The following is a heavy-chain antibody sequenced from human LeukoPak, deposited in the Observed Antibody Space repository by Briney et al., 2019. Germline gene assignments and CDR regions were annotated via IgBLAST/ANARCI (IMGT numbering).Heavy chain of an antibody. J-gene: IGHJ4*02. Sequence: SGTLSLTCGVSGGSISSTNWWSWVRQPPGQGLEWGGEISLSGVTNYNPSLKSRVTMSLDRSKNHLSLTLTSVTAADTAVYYCSRESGAFSPFGYWGQGTLVTVSS. D-gene: IGHD1-26*01. CDR3: SRESGAFSPFGY. CDR1: GGSISSTNW. CDR2: ISLSGVT. V-gene: IGHV4-4*02.